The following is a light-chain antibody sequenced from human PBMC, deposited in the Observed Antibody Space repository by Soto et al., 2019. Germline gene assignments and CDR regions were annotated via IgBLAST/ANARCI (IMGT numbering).Light chain of an antibody. CDR1: QSISSW. J-gene: IGKJ1*01. CDR3: QQFKSGTWT. CDR2: KAS. V-gene: IGKV1-5*03. Sequence: RMSQSGCALAGSVKERVTRVGRASQSISSWLAWYQQKPGKAPKLPIYKASSLESGVPSRFSGSGSGTEFTLTISSLQPDDFATYFCQQFKSGTWTFGQGTKVDIK.